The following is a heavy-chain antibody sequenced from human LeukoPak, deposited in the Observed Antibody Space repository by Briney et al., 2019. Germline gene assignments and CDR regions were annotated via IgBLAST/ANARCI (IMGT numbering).Heavy chain of an antibody. J-gene: IGHJ4*02. CDR1: GGSISSGGYY. CDR3: ARKIMVRGTFDY. V-gene: IGHV4-31*03. D-gene: IGHD3-10*01. Sequence: SQTLSLTCTVSGGSISSGGYYWSWIRQHPGKGLEWIGYIYYSGNTYYNPSLKSRVTISVDTSKNQFSLKLRYVTAADTAVYSCARKIMVRGTFDYWGQGTLVTVSS. CDR2: IYYSGNT.